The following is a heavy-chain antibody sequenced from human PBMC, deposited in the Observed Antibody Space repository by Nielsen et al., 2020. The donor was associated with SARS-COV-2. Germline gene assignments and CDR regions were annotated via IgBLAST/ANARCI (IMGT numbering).Heavy chain of an antibody. CDR3: ARVRSSSGIWFDP. J-gene: IGHJ5*02. Sequence: ASAKVSCKASGYTFTGHYMHWMRQAPGQGPEWMGRVNPNSGATNYAQKFQGRVTLTRDTSINTTYMELNRLTSDDTAVYYCARVRSSSGIWFDPWGQGTLVVVSS. D-gene: IGHD3-10*01. CDR1: GYTFTGHY. V-gene: IGHV1-2*06. CDR2: VNPNSGAT.